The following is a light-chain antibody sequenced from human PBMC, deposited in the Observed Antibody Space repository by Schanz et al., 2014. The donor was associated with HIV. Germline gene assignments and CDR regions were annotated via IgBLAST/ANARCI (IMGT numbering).Light chain of an antibody. J-gene: IGLJ3*02. V-gene: IGLV1-51*01. Sequence: QSVLTQPPSVSAAPGQKVTIACSGSAFNIGQNFVSWYQHLPGTAPKLLIYANHERPSEIPDRFSASRTGTSATLAIIGLQSGDEAEYYCATWDSSLRAVVFGGGTKLTVL. CDR1: AFNIGQNF. CDR3: ATWDSSLRAVV. CDR2: ANH.